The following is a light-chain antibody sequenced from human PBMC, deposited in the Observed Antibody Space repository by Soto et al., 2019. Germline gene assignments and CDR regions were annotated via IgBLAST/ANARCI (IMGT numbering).Light chain of an antibody. CDR2: EAY. J-gene: IGLJ3*02. CDR3: SSYTSNSTLV. V-gene: IGLV2-14*02. Sequence: QSALTQPASVSVSPGQSITISCTGSGSDVGGYNLVSWYQHHPGKVPKLVIFEAYKRPSGVSDRFSGSKSGNTGSLTISGLQAEDEADYYCSSYTSNSTLVFGGGTKLTVL. CDR1: GSDVGGYNL.